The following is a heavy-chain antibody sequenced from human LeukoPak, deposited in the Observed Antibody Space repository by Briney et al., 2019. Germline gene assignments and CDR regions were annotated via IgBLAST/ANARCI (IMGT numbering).Heavy chain of an antibody. Sequence: ASVKVSCKASGYTFTGYYMHWVRQAPGQGLEWMGWINPNSGGTNYAQKFQGRVAMTRDTSITTAYFDLSGLRSYDTAIYYCVRETYCGGSSCYRGYYGSGSYKDMDYWGQGTLVTVSS. V-gene: IGHV1-2*02. CDR2: INPNSGGT. CDR1: GYTFTGYY. J-gene: IGHJ4*02. D-gene: IGHD3-10*01. CDR3: VRETYCGGSSCYRGYYGSGSYKDMDY.